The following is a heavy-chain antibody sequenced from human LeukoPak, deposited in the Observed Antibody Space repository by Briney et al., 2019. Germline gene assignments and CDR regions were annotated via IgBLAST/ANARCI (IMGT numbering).Heavy chain of an antibody. CDR2: IYYSGST. Sequence: RTSETLSLTCTVSGGSISSYYWSWIRQPPGKGLEWIGYIYYSGSTNYNPSLKSRVTISVDTSKNQFSLKLSSVTAADTAVYYCARDSFYGTLDYWGQGTLVTVSS. J-gene: IGHJ4*02. V-gene: IGHV4-59*01. CDR3: ARDSFYGTLDY. D-gene: IGHD5/OR15-5a*01. CDR1: GGSISSYY.